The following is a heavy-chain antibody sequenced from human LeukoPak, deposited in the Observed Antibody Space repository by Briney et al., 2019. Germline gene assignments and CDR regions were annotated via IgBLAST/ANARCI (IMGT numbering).Heavy chain of an antibody. J-gene: IGHJ4*02. CDR2: ISGSGGST. CDR1: GFTFSSYA. D-gene: IGHD1-7*01. V-gene: IGHV3-23*01. CDR3: AKDNWNYGYYFDY. Sequence: GGSLRLSCAASGFTFSSYAMSWVRQAPGKGREWVSAISGSGGSTYYADSVKGRFTISRDNSKNTLYLQMNSLRAEDTAVYYCAKDNWNYGYYFDYWGQGTLVTVSS.